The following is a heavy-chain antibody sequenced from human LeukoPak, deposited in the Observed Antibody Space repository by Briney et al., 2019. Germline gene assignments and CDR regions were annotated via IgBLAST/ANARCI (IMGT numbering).Heavy chain of an antibody. CDR2: ISGSGGST. D-gene: IGHD2-2*01. CDR1: GFTVSSNY. Sequence: GGSLRLSCAASGFTVSSNYMSWVRQAPGKGLEWVSVISGSGGSTYYADSVKGRFTISRDNSKNTLYLQMNSLRAEDTAVYYCAKLWDIVVVPAAAYDYWGQGTLVTVSS. V-gene: IGHV3-23*01. CDR3: AKLWDIVVVPAAAYDY. J-gene: IGHJ4*02.